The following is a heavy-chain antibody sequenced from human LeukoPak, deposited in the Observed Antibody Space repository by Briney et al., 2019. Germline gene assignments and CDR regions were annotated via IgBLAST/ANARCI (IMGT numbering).Heavy chain of an antibody. V-gene: IGHV3-7*01. CDR3: ARDRPWFGEFYFDY. CDR1: GFTFSSYW. D-gene: IGHD3-10*01. CDR2: IMQDGSEK. Sequence: GGSLRLSCAASGFTFSSYWMSWVRQAPGKGLEWVANIMQDGSEKYYVDSVKGRFTISRDNAKNSLYLQMNSLRAEDTAVYYCARDRPWFGEFYFDYWGQGTLVTVSS. J-gene: IGHJ4*02.